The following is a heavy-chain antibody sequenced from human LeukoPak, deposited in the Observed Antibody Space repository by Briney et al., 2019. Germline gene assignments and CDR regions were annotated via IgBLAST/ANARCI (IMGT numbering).Heavy chain of an antibody. Sequence: ASVKVSCKASGYTFITYGISWVRQAPGQGLEWMGWISASNGHTNYAQNFQGRVTMTTDTSTNTAYMELRSLRSDDTAIYYCAREEADSGTYYVDYWGQGTLDTVSS. CDR2: ISASNGHT. D-gene: IGHD1-26*01. V-gene: IGHV1-18*01. CDR1: GYTFITYG. CDR3: AREEADSGTYYVDY. J-gene: IGHJ4*02.